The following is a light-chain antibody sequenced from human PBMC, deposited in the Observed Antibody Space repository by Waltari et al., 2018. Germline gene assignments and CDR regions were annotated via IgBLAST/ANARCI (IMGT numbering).Light chain of an antibody. J-gene: IGKJ2*01. Sequence: EVVLTQSPDTLSLSPGERATLSCRASQSLTKRYLAWYQQKPSQAPRLLIYGASSRAAGIPYRFSGSSSGTDFTLTISRLEPEDCAVYYCQQYGSSIMYTFGQGTKLEIK. CDR2: GAS. V-gene: IGKV3-20*01. CDR1: QSLTKRY. CDR3: QQYGSSIMYT.